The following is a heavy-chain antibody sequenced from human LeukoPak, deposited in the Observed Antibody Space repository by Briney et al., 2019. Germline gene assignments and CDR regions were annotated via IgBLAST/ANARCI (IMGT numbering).Heavy chain of an antibody. CDR1: GYSFTRYF. J-gene: IGHJ4*02. CDR2: IIPSDGST. CDR3: ARGKVVTMVRGVIITYFDY. V-gene: IGHV1-46*01. D-gene: IGHD3-10*01. Sequence: VASVKVSCKASGYSFTRYFIHWVRQAPGQGLEWMGIIIPSDGSTSYAQKFQGRVTMTRDTSTSTVYMELSSLRSEDTAVYYWARGKVVTMVRGVIITYFDYWGQGTLVSVSS.